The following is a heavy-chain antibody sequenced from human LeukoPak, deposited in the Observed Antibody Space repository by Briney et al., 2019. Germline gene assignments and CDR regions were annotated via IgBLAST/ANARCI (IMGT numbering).Heavy chain of an antibody. V-gene: IGHV3-30*04. CDR3: ARDSTRKYYYYYGMDV. CDR2: ISYDGSNK. CDR1: GFTFSSYA. J-gene: IGHJ6*02. Sequence: GGSLRLSCAASGFTFSSYAMHWVRQAPGKGLEWVAVISYDGSNKYYADSVKGRFTISRDNSKNTLYLQMNSLRAEDTAVYYCARDSTRKYYYYYGMDVWAKGPRSPSP.